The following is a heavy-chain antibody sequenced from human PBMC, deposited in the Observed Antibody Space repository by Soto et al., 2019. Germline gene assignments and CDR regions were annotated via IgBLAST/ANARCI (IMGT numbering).Heavy chain of an antibody. Sequence: GSLRLSCAASGFTFSTYSMNWVRQAPGKGLEWVSYISSSSSTIYYADSAKGRFTISRDNAKNSLYLQMNSLRAEDTAVYYCARGPYYYHSSGLSYWGQGTLVTVSS. J-gene: IGHJ4*02. V-gene: IGHV3-48*01. CDR1: GFTFSTYS. CDR2: ISSSSSTI. D-gene: IGHD3-22*01. CDR3: ARGPYYYHSSGLSY.